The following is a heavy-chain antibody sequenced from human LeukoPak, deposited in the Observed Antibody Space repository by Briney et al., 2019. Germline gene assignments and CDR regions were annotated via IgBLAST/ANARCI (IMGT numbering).Heavy chain of an antibody. J-gene: IGHJ4*02. Sequence: GGSLRLSCVDSGFSFSSYSMNWVRQAPGKGLEWVSSISISSTYIYYADSVKGRFTISRDNAKNSLYLQMNGLRAEDTAVYYCASASQLDNGWYRTFDYWGQGTLVTVSS. V-gene: IGHV3-21*01. D-gene: IGHD6-19*01. CDR3: ASASQLDNGWYRTFDY. CDR2: ISISSTYI. CDR1: GFSFSSYS.